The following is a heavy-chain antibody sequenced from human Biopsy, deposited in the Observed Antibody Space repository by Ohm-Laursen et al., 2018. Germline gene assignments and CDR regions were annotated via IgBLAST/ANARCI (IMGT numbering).Heavy chain of an antibody. CDR2: INLSGRT. CDR1: GDSFNGYY. V-gene: IGHV4-34*01. Sequence: TLSLTCAVYGDSFNGYYWSWIRQTPGKGLEWIGEINLSGRTNYNPSLKSRVTISVDTSKNQFSLKLRSVSAADTAVYFCARALDYYDPYYYYAMDVWGQGTSVTVSS. CDR3: ARALDYYDPYYYYAMDV. D-gene: IGHD3-16*01. J-gene: IGHJ6*02.